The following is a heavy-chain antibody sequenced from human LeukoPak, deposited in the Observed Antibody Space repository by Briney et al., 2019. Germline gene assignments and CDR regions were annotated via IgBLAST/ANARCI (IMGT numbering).Heavy chain of an antibody. Sequence: ASVKVSCKASGGTFSSYAISWVRQAPGRGLEWMGGIIPIFGTANYAQKFQGRVTITTDESTSTAYMELSSLRSEDTAGYYCAISSPPPHRGSYYGCDYWGQGTLVTVSS. CDR3: AISSPPPHRGSYYGCDY. J-gene: IGHJ4*02. V-gene: IGHV1-69*05. CDR1: GGTFSSYA. D-gene: IGHD1-26*01. CDR2: IIPIFGTA.